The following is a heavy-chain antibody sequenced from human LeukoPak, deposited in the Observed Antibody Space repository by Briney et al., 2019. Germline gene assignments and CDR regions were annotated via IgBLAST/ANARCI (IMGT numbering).Heavy chain of an antibody. CDR3: ARVYDYVWGSYPAGPKFFDY. V-gene: IGHV1-18*01. CDR1: GYTFTSYG. Sequence: ASVKVSCKASGYTFTSYGISWVRQAPGQGLEWMGWISAYNGNTNYAQKLQGRVTMTTDTSTSTAYMELRSLRSDDTAVYYCARVYDYVWGSYPAGPKFFDYWGQGTLVTVSS. D-gene: IGHD3-16*02. J-gene: IGHJ4*02. CDR2: ISAYNGNT.